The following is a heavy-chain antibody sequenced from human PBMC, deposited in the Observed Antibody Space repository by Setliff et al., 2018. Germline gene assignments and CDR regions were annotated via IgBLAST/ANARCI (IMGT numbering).Heavy chain of an antibody. CDR1: GFTFSDHY. CDR3: ARVDDYIWGTFHSMDY. V-gene: IGHV3-72*01. CDR2: SRNKESSYTT. Sequence: GGSLRLSCATSGFTFSDHYMDWVRQAPGRGLEWVARSRNKESSYTTEYAASVKDRFTFSRDDFASVAYLQMDSLKTDDTAIYYCARVDDYIWGTFHSMDYWGQGTLVTVSS. J-gene: IGHJ4*02. D-gene: IGHD3-16*01.